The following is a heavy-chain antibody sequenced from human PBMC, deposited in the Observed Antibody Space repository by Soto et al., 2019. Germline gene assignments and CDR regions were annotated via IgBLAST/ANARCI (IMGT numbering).Heavy chain of an antibody. D-gene: IGHD4-17*01. J-gene: IGHJ6*02. CDR1: GFTFSSYA. Sequence: GGSLRLSCAASGFTFSSYAMSWVRQAPGKGLEWVSAISGSGGSTYYADSVKGRFTISRDNSKNTLYLQMNSLRAEDTAVYYCAKWTTSVPTSGYYYGMDVWGQGTTVTVSS. V-gene: IGHV3-23*01. CDR3: AKWTTSVPTSGYYYGMDV. CDR2: ISGSGGST.